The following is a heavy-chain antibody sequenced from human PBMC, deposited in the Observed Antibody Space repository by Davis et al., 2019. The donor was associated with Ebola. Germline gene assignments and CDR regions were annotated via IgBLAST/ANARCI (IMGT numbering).Heavy chain of an antibody. Sequence: GESLKISCAASGFTFSSYGMHWVRQTPGKGLEWVAVISYDSRQESFSDSVRGRFTVSRYNSKKMFYLQMNSLRVEDTALYCCARDRGSDWYFDLWGQGTLVTVSS. CDR3: ARDRGSDWYFDL. D-gene: IGHD3-9*01. J-gene: IGHJ4*02. CDR1: GFTFSSYG. V-gene: IGHV3-30*03. CDR2: ISYDSRQE.